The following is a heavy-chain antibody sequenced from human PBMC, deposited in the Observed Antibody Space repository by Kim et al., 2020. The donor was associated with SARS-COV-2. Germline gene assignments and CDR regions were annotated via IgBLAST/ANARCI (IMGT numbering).Heavy chain of an antibody. Sequence: GGSLRLSCAASGFTFSSYAMHWVRQAPGKGLEWVAVISYDGSNKYYADSVKGRFTISRDNSKNTLYLQMNSLRAEDTAVYYCAREVEDYAYCGGDCYLGWFDPWGQGTLVTVSS. CDR2: ISYDGSNK. D-gene: IGHD2-21*01. CDR1: GFTFSSYA. CDR3: AREVEDYAYCGGDCYLGWFDP. J-gene: IGHJ5*02. V-gene: IGHV3-30-3*01.